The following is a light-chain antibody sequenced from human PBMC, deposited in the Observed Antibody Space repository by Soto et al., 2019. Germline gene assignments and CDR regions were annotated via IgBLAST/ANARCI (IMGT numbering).Light chain of an antibody. J-gene: IGLJ2*01. Sequence: SYELTQPPSMSVAPGQTATITCGGNNIGSKSVQWYQQKSGQAHVLVVYDDSDRPSGIPERFSGSNSGNTATLTISRVEAEDEADYSCQVWDSGPDHVVFGGGTKVTVL. V-gene: IGLV3-21*02. CDR3: QVWDSGPDHVV. CDR1: NIGSKS. CDR2: DDS.